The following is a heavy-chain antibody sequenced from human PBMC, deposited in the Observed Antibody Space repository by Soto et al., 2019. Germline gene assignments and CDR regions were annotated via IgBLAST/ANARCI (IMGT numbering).Heavy chain of an antibody. V-gene: IGHV3-21*01. CDR2: ISSSSSYI. D-gene: IGHD6-13*01. CDR1: GFTFSSYS. CDR3: ARASLAAAGPYYYGMDV. J-gene: IGHJ6*02. Sequence: PGGSLRLSCAASGFTFSSYSMNWVRQAPGKGLEWVSSISSSSSYIYYADSVKGRFTISRDNAKNSLYLQMNSLRAEDTAVYYCARASLAAAGPYYYGMDVWGQGTTVTVSS.